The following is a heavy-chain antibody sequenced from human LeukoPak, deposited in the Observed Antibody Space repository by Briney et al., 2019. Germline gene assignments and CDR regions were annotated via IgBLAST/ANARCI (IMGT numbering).Heavy chain of an antibody. CDR2: VNVIVATT. CDR1: GFTFSTYA. J-gene: IGHJ4*02. CDR3: AKGGWYEGLDY. V-gene: IGHV3-23*01. Sequence: VPLRLSCAASGFTFSTYAISGARQAPGKGLEWVALVNVIVATTYYADSVKGRFTISSDNSKNTLYLQMNSLRAEDTAVYYCAKGGWYEGLDYWGQGTLVTVSS. D-gene: IGHD6-19*01.